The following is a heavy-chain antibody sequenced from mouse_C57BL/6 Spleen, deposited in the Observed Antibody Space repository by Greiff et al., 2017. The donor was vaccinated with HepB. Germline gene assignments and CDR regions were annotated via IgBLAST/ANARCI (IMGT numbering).Heavy chain of an antibody. Sequence: EVKLVESGGGLVKPGGSLKLSCAASGFTFSDYGMHWVRQAPEKGLEWVAYISSGSSTIYYADTVKGRFTISRDNAKNTLFLQMTSLRSEDTAMYYCARPDSSGYSAWFAYWGQGTLVTVSA. CDR1: GFTFSDYG. J-gene: IGHJ3*01. CDR2: ISSGSSTI. CDR3: ARPDSSGYSAWFAY. V-gene: IGHV5-17*01. D-gene: IGHD3-2*02.